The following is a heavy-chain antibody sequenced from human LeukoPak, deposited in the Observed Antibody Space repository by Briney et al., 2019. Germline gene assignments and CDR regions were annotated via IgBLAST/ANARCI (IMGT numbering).Heavy chain of an antibody. V-gene: IGHV4-31*03. D-gene: IGHD2-15*01. CDR3: ARGYCSGGSCVTGYYGMDV. Sequence: PSQTLSLTCTVSGGSISSGGYYWSWIRQHPGKGLEWIGFIYYSGSTYYNPSLKSRVTFSVDTSKNQFSLKLSSVTAADTAVYYCARGYCSGGSCVTGYYGMDVWGQGTTVTVSS. CDR1: GGSISSGGYY. CDR2: IYYSGST. J-gene: IGHJ6*02.